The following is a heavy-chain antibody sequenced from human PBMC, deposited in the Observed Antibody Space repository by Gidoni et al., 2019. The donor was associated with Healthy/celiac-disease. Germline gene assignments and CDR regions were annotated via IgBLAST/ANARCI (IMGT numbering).Heavy chain of an antibody. V-gene: IGHV4-38-2*01. J-gene: IGHJ4*02. Sequence: QVQLQESGPGLVKPSETLSLTCAVSGYSISSGYYWGWIRQPPGKGLEWIGSVYHSGSTYYNPSLKSRVTISVDTSKNQFSLKLSSVTAADTAVYYCASKLYDGVDYWGQGTLVTVSS. CDR2: VYHSGST. D-gene: IGHD3-10*01. CDR3: ASKLYDGVDY. CDR1: GYSISSGYY.